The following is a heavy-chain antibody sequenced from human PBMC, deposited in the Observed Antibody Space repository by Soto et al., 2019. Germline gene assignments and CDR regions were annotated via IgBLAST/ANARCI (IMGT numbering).Heavy chain of an antibody. D-gene: IGHD3-3*01. Sequence: GESLKISCAASGFTFSSYAMSWVRQAPGKGLEWVSAISGSGGSTYYADSVKGRFTISRDNSKNTLYLQMNSLRAEDTAVYYCAKGVMGFLEWFDYWGQGTLVTVSS. J-gene: IGHJ5*01. CDR1: GFTFSSYA. CDR3: AKGVMGFLEWFDY. CDR2: ISGSGGST. V-gene: IGHV3-23*01.